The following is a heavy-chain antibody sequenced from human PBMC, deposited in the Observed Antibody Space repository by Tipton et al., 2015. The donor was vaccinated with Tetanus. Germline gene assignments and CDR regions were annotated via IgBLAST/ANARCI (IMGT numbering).Heavy chain of an antibody. CDR1: GDSFTGFY. J-gene: IGHJ5*02. CDR2: INHRGGI. Sequence: TLSLTCAVSGDSFTGFYWHWIRQPPGKGLEWIGEINHRGGISYNPSLKGRVTMSLDTSKNQFSLKLTSVTAADTAMYYCARGSDVVVVPGVTRADWFDPWGQGTLVTVSS. D-gene: IGHD2-2*01. CDR3: ARGSDVVVVPGVTRADWFDP. V-gene: IGHV4-34*01.